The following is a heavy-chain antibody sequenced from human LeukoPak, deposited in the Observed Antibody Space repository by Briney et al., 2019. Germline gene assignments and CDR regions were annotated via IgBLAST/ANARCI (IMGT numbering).Heavy chain of an antibody. CDR2: INPHSGGT. D-gene: IGHD5-12*01. CDR3: ARAKEGYNYYYYGMDV. Sequence: ASVKVSCKASGYTFTGYYLHWVRQAPGQGLEWVGWINPHSGGTNYAQKFQGSVTMTRDTSISTAYMELSRLRSDGTAVFYCARAKEGYNYYYYGMDVWGQGTTVTVSS. CDR1: GYTFTGYY. V-gene: IGHV1-2*02. J-gene: IGHJ6*02.